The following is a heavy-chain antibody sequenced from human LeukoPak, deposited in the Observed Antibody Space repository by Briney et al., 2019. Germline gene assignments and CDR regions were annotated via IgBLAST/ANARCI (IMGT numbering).Heavy chain of an antibody. Sequence: SETLSLTRAVYGGSFSGYYWSWIRQPPGKGLEWIGEINHSGSTNYNPSLKSRVTISVDTSKNQFSLELSSVTAADTAVYYCARGGLGYCSGGSCYDWFDPWGQGTLVTVSS. CDR2: INHSGST. CDR3: ARGGLGYCSGGSCYDWFDP. D-gene: IGHD2-15*01. V-gene: IGHV4-34*01. CDR1: GGSFSGYY. J-gene: IGHJ5*02.